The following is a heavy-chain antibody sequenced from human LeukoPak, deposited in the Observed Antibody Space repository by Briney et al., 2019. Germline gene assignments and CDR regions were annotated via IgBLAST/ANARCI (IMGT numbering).Heavy chain of an antibody. J-gene: IGHJ5*02. CDR2: IYSGDSDT. Sequence: GESLKISCKGSGYSFTSYWIGWVRQVPGKGLEGMGIIYSGDSDTRYSPSFQGQVTISADKSISTAYLQWSSLKASDTAIYYCARGWDCSSTSCRGWFDPWGQGTLVTVSS. CDR3: ARGWDCSSTSCRGWFDP. D-gene: IGHD2-2*01. V-gene: IGHV5-51*01. CDR1: GYSFTSYW.